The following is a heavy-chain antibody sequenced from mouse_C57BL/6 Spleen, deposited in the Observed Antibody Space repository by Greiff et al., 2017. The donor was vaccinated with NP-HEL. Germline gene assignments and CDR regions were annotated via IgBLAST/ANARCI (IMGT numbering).Heavy chain of an antibody. J-gene: IGHJ3*01. Sequence: QVQLQQSGAELVKPGASVKISCKASGYAFSSYWMNWVKQRPGKGLEWIGQIYPGDGDTNYNGKFKGKATLTADKSSSTAYMQLSSLTSEDSAVYFCAREGITTVVAPFAYWGQGTLVTVSA. CDR2: IYPGDGDT. CDR1: GYAFSSYW. CDR3: AREGITTVVAPFAY. V-gene: IGHV1-80*01. D-gene: IGHD1-1*01.